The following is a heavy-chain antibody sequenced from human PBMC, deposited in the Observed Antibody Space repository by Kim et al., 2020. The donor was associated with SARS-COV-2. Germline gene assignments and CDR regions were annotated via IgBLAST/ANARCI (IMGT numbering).Heavy chain of an antibody. CDR1: GGSISSSNW. CDR3: ARGVQLSDYYYGMDV. Sequence: SETLSLTCAVSGGSISSSNWWSWVRQPPGKGLEWIGEIYHSGSTNYNPSLKSRVTISVDKSKNQFSLKLSSVTAADTAVYYCARGVQLSDYYYGMDVWGQGTTVTVSS. J-gene: IGHJ6*02. D-gene: IGHD5-18*01. CDR2: IYHSGST. V-gene: IGHV4-4*02.